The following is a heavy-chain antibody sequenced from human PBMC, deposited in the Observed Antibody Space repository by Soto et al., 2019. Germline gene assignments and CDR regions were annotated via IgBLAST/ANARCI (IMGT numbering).Heavy chain of an antibody. CDR3: ARDGGYCSGGSCYSGYFDY. J-gene: IGHJ4*02. Sequence: LRLSCAASGFTFSSYAMHWVRQAPGKGLERVAVISYDGSNKYYADSVKGRFTISRDNSKNTLYLQMXXXXXXXXXVYYCARDGGYCSGGSCYSGYFDYWGQGTLVTVSS. D-gene: IGHD2-15*01. CDR2: ISYDGSNK. V-gene: IGHV3-30-3*01. CDR1: GFTFSSYA.